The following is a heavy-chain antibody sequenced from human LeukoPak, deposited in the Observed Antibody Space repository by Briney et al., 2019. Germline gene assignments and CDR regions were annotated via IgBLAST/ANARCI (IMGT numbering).Heavy chain of an antibody. D-gene: IGHD3-9*01. J-gene: IGHJ4*02. V-gene: IGHV4-59*01. Sequence: SETLSLTCTVSGGSISSYYWSWIRQPLEKGLEWIGYIYYSGSTNYNPSLKSRVTISVDTSKNQFSLKLSSVTAADTAVYYCARGGYFDWSVDYWGQGTLVTVSS. CDR2: IYYSGST. CDR3: ARGGYFDWSVDY. CDR1: GGSISSYY.